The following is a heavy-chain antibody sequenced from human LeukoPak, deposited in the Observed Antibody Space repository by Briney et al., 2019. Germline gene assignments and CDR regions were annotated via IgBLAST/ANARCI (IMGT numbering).Heavy chain of an antibody. V-gene: IGHV3-30*02. CDR2: IRYDGSNK. Sequence: PGGSLRLSWAASGFTFSSYGMHWVRQAPGKGLEWVAFIRYDGSNKYYADSVKGRFTISRDNSKNTLYLQMNSLRAEDTAVYYCAKVGDDAFDIWGQGTMVTVSS. CDR3: AKVGDDAFDI. CDR1: GFTFSSYG. J-gene: IGHJ3*02. D-gene: IGHD3-16*01.